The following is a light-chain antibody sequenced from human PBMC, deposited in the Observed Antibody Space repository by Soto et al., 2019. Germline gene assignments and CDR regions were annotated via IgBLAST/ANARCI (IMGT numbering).Light chain of an antibody. CDR2: KVS. V-gene: IGKV2-30*01. CDR1: QSLVYSDGNTY. Sequence: DIVLTQSPLSLPVTLGQPASISCRSSQSLVYSDGNTYLNWIQQRPGQSPRRLISKVSNRDSGVPDRFTGSGSGTDFTLEISGVEADDIGVYYCMQGTHWPPTFGQGTRLDIK. CDR3: MQGTHWPPT. J-gene: IGKJ5*01.